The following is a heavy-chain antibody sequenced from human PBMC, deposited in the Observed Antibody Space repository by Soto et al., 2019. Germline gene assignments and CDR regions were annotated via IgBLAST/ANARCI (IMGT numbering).Heavy chain of an antibody. CDR1: GGTFSSYT. D-gene: IGHD7-27*01. CDR2: IIPILGIA. J-gene: IGHJ4*02. V-gene: IGHV1-69*08. CDR3: ARERGSRPLGDS. Sequence: QVQLVQSGAEVKKPGSSVKVSCKASGGTFSSYTISWVRQAPGQGLEWMGRIIPILGIANYAQKFQGRVTITADKSTSTAYMELSSLRSEDTAVYYCARERGSRPLGDSWGQGTLGTVSS.